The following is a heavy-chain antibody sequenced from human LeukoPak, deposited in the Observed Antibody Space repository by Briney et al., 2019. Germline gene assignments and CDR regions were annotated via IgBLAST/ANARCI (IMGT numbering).Heavy chain of an antibody. CDR2: IYYSGST. CDR3: ARDQRSTEYYYYYYMDV. J-gene: IGHJ6*03. D-gene: IGHD2-15*01. CDR1: GGSISSGVYY. V-gene: IGHV4-31*03. Sequence: SETLSLTCTVSGGSISSGVYYWSWIRQHPGKGLEWIGYIYYSGSTYYNPSLKSRVTISVDTSKNQFSLKLSSVTAADTAVYYCARDQRSTEYYYYYYMDVWGKGTTVTASS.